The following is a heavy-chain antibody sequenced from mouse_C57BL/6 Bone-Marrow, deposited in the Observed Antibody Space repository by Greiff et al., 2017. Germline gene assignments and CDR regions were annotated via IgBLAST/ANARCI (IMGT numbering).Heavy chain of an antibody. V-gene: IGHV10-3*01. Sequence: EVQLVESGGGLVQPKGSLKLSCAASGFTFNTYAMHWVRQAPGKGLEWVARIRSKSSNYATYYADSVKDRFTISRDDSQSMLYLQMNNLKTEDTAMYYCVREHYYGSSLYYFDYWGQGTTLTVSS. J-gene: IGHJ2*01. CDR2: IRSKSSNYAT. CDR3: VREHYYGSSLYYFDY. D-gene: IGHD1-1*01. CDR1: GFTFNTYA.